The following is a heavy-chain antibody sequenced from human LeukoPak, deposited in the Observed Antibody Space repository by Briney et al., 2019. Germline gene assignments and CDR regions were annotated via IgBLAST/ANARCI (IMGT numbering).Heavy chain of an antibody. V-gene: IGHV1-2*02. D-gene: IGHD3-10*01. CDR3: ARVGDYGSGSYSLYYFDY. Sequence: ASVKVSCKASGYTFTGYYMHWVRQAPGQGPEFMGWINTKSGDTNYAQKFQGRVTMTRDTSISTAYMELSRLRSDDTAVYYCARVGDYGSGSYSLYYFDYWGQGTLVTVSS. CDR2: INTKSGDT. J-gene: IGHJ4*02. CDR1: GYTFTGYY.